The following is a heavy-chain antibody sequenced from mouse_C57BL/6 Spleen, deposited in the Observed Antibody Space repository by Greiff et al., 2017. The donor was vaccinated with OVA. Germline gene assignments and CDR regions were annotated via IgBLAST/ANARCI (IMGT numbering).Heavy chain of an antibody. Sequence: QVQLQQPGAELVKPGASVKLSCKASGYTFTSYWMQWVKQRPGQGLEWIGEIDPSDSYTNYNQQFKGKATLPVDTSSSTAYMQLSSLTSEDSAVYYCARRTLRGPYFDYWGQGTTLTVSS. CDR3: ARRTLRGPYFDY. J-gene: IGHJ2*01. V-gene: IGHV1-50*01. CDR2: IDPSDSYT. D-gene: IGHD3-2*02. CDR1: GYTFTSYW.